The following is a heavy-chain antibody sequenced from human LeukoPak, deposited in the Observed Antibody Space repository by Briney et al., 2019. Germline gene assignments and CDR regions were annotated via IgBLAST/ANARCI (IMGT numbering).Heavy chain of an antibody. V-gene: IGHV4-59*08. D-gene: IGHD6-19*01. CDR3: ATWGIAVAGTFDY. J-gene: IGHJ4*02. Sequence: ASETLSLTCTVSGGSISSSYWSWIRQPPGKGLEWIGYIYYSGSTNYNPSFKSRVAISVDTSKNQFSLKLSSVTAADTAVYYCATWGIAVAGTFDYWGQGTLVAVST. CDR2: IYYSGST. CDR1: GGSISSSY.